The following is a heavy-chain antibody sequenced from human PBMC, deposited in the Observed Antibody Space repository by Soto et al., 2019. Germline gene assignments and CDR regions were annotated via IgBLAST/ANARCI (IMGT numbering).Heavy chain of an antibody. CDR1: EYTFTNYD. CDR3: SLGYCRGVICSDYYYYDMGV. CDR2: MNPNSGNT. J-gene: IGHJ6*02. D-gene: IGHD2-15*01. Sequence: QVQLVQSGAEVKKPGASVKVSCKASEYTFTNYDINWVRQATGQGLELMGWMNPNSGNTAYAQKGPGRVTMTRDTSIRTAYMELISLRSEDTAVYYCSLGYCRGVICSDYYYYDMGVWGQGTTVTVSS. V-gene: IGHV1-8*01.